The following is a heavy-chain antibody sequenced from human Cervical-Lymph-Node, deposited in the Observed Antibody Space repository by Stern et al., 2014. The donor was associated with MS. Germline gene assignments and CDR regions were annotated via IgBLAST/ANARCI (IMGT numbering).Heavy chain of an antibody. J-gene: IGHJ6*02. Sequence: VQLVESGAEVKKPGASVKVSCKASGYTFTNYGVSWVRQAPGQGLEWMGWISAQNGNTDYAQKPQGRVARTTATSTATAYMELRSLRPDNPAVYDWARDPPLLPAAGWGPYYYYAMDVWGQGTTVTVSS. CDR3: ARDPPLLPAAGWGPYYYYAMDV. CDR1: GYTFTNYG. CDR2: ISAQNGNT. V-gene: IGHV1-18*01. D-gene: IGHD6-13*01.